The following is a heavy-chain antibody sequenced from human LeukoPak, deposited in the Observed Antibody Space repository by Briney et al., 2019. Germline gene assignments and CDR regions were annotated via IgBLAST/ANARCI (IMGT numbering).Heavy chain of an antibody. Sequence: GGSLRLSCSASGFTFSSYAMHWVRQAPGKGLEWVAVISYDGSNKYYADSVKGRFTISRDNSKNTLYLQMNSLRAEDTAVYYCARDQNSGIEGPILDYWGQGTLVTVSS. D-gene: IGHD2-21*01. J-gene: IGHJ4*02. CDR3: ARDQNSGIEGPILDY. CDR2: ISYDGSNK. CDR1: GFTFSSYA. V-gene: IGHV3-30-3*01.